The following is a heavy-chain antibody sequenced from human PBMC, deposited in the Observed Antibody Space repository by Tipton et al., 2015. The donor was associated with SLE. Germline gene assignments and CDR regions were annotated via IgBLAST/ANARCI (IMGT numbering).Heavy chain of an antibody. CDR3: ARDREGHLEPDY. CDR2: IHYSGRT. J-gene: IGHJ4*02. D-gene: IGHD1-1*01. CDR1: GDSTSNYY. Sequence: TLSLTCTVSGDSTSNYYWNWIRQPPGKGLEWIGYIHYSGRTNYNPSLKSRVTLSVDMSNNYFSLRLSSVTTADTAVYYCARDREGHLEPDYWGQGSLVTVSS. V-gene: IGHV4-59*01.